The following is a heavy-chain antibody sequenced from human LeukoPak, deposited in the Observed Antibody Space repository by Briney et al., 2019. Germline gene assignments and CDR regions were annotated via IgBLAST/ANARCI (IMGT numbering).Heavy chain of an antibody. CDR3: ARPVPSRLGWFDP. V-gene: IGHV3-11*04. CDR1: GFTFSDYY. J-gene: IGHJ5*02. D-gene: IGHD1-1*01. CDR2: ISSSGTSR. Sequence: GGSLRLSCAASGFTFSDYYMSWIRQAPGKGLEWVSYISSSGTSRYNADSVKGRFTISRDNAKNSVYLQMNSLRAEDTAVYYCARPVPSRLGWFDPWGQGTLVTVSS.